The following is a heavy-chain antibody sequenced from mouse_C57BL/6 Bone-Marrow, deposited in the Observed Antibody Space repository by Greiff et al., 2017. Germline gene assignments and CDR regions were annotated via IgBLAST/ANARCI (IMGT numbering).Heavy chain of an antibody. CDR3: ARSGGRYCDV. V-gene: IGHV1-72*01. CDR1: GYTFTSYR. J-gene: IGHJ1*03. D-gene: IGHD3-1*01. Sequence: QVQLQQPGAELVKPGASVKLSCKASGYTFTSYRMHWVKQRPGRGLEWIGRFDPTSGGTKYNEKFKSKATLTVDKPSSTASMLLRSLTSADSAVYDCARSGGRYCDVGGTGTTVTVAS. CDR2: FDPTSGGT.